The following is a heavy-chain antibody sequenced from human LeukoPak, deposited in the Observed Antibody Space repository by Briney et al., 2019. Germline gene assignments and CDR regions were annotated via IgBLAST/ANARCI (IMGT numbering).Heavy chain of an antibody. Sequence: SETLSLTCTVSGGSVSSGTHYWSWIRQPPGKGLEWIGYIYYSGSTNYNPSLKSRVTISVDTSKNQFSLKLSSVTAADTAVYYCARSITHITMIVVVTLGFDYWGQGTLVTVSS. CDR2: IYYSGST. CDR3: ARSITHITMIVVVTLGFDY. J-gene: IGHJ4*02. V-gene: IGHV4-61*01. CDR1: GGSVSSGTHY. D-gene: IGHD3-22*01.